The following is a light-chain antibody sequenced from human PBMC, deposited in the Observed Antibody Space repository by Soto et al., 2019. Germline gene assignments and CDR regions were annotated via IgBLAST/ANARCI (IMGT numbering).Light chain of an antibody. CDR2: GAS. V-gene: IGKV3-20*01. CDR3: QQYGSSPST. J-gene: IGKJ1*01. Sequence: EIVLTQSPCTLSLSPGERATLSCRASQSVRSSNLAWYQQKPGQAPRLLIYGASSRATGIPHRXXXSGSGXXXXXXXXXXEPEDFAVYYCQQYGSSPSTFGQGTKVEIK. CDR1: QSVRSSN.